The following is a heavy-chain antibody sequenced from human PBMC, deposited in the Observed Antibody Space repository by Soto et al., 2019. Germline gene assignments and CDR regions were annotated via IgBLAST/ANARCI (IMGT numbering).Heavy chain of an antibody. J-gene: IGHJ5*02. V-gene: IGHV1-69*13. CDR3: ARSLYDILTGSVYNWFDP. CDR1: GGTFTNYA. D-gene: IGHD3-9*01. CDR2: IIPIFGTA. Sequence: SVKVSCKASGGTFTNYAFSWVRQAPGQGLEWLGGIIPIFGTADYAQKFQGRVTITADEPTSTVHTELSSLRSDDTAVYYCARSLYDILTGSVYNWFDPWGQVTLVTVS.